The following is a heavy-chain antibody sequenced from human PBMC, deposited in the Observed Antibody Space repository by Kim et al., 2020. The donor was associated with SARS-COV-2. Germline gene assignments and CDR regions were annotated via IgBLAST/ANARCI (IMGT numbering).Heavy chain of an antibody. V-gene: IGHV1-69*13. CDR2: IIPIFGTA. D-gene: IGHD6-13*01. J-gene: IGHJ4*02. CDR3: ASAEGSSSSWYKEVLAS. Sequence: SVKVSCKASGGTFSSYAISWVRQAPGQGLEWMGGIIPIFGTANYAQKFQGRVTITADESTSTAYMELSSLRSEDTAVYYCASAEGSSSSWYKEVLASWGQGTLVTVSS. CDR1: GGTFSSYA.